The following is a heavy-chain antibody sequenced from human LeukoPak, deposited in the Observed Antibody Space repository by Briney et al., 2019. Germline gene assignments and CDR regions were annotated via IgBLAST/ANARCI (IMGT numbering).Heavy chain of an antibody. CDR2: IIPILGIA. Sequence: GASVKVSCKASGYTFTSYGISWVRQAPGQGLEWMGRIIPILGIANYAQKFQGRVTITADKSTSTAYMELSSLRSEDTAVYYCARVYYYDSSGYYAFGYWGQGTLVTVSS. J-gene: IGHJ4*02. D-gene: IGHD3-22*01. CDR1: GYTFTSYG. V-gene: IGHV1-69*04. CDR3: ARVYYYDSSGYYAFGY.